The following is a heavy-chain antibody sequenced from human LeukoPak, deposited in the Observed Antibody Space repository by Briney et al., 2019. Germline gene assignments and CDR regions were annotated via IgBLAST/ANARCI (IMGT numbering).Heavy chain of an antibody. D-gene: IGHD3-3*01. V-gene: IGHV3-21*05. CDR1: GITLSNYG. CDR2: INSGSSDI. CDR3: ARDTYEPGLIDF. Sequence: GGSLRLSCAVSGITLSNYGMNWVRQAPGKGLEWVSYINSGSSDIHYTESVRGRFTISRDNAKKILYLQMNSLRAEDTAVYYCARDTYEPGLIDFWGQGTLVSVSS. J-gene: IGHJ4*02.